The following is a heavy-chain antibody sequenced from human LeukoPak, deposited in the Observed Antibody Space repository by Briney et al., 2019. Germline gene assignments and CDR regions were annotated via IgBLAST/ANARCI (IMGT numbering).Heavy chain of an antibody. CDR2: IIPILGIA. CDR1: GYTFTSYG. D-gene: IGHD3-3*01. CDR3: ARDRYYDFWSANYGMDV. J-gene: IGHJ6*02. V-gene: IGHV1-69*04. Sequence: ASVKVSCKASGYTFTSYGISWVRQAPGQGLEWMGRIIPILGIANCAQKFQGRVTITADKSTSTAYMELSSLRSEDTAVYYCARDRYYDFWSANYGMDVWGQGTTVTVSS.